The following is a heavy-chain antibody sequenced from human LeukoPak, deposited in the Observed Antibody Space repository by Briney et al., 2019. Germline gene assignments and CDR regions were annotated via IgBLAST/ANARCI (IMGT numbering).Heavy chain of an antibody. D-gene: IGHD3-10*01. CDR3: ARPTTSTLLLWFGTDAFDI. J-gene: IGHJ3*02. CDR1: GFTVSSNY. CDR2: IYSGGST. V-gene: IGHV3-66*02. Sequence: GGSLRLSCAASGFTVSSNYMSWVRQAPGKGLEWVSVIYSGGSTYYADSVKGRFTISRDNSKNTLYLQMNSLRAEDTAVYYCARPTTSTLLLWFGTDAFDIWGQGTMVTVSS.